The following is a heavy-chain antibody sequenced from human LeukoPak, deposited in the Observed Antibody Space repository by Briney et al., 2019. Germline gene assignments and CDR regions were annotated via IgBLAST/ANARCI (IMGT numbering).Heavy chain of an antibody. J-gene: IGHJ6*04. V-gene: IGHV3-48*01. D-gene: IGHD2-21*01. CDR1: GFTFSSYS. Sequence: GASLRLSCAASGFTFSSYSMNWVRQPPGKGLEWVSYISSSSSTIYYADSVKGRFTISRDNAKNSLYLQMNSLRAEDTAVYYCARDPPAYCGGDCAAGMDVWGKGTTVTVSS. CDR3: ARDPPAYCGGDCAAGMDV. CDR2: ISSSSSTI.